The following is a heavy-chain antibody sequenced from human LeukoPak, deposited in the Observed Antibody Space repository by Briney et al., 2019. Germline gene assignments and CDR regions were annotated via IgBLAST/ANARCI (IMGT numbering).Heavy chain of an antibody. V-gene: IGHV4-39*07. Sequence: PSETLSLTCTVSGGSISSSSYYWGWIRQPPGTGLEWIGSIYYSGSTYYNPSLKSRVTISVDTSKNQFSLKLSSVTAADTAVYYCVREGGSDWYSGWFDPWGQGTLVTVSS. CDR3: VREGGSDWYSGWFDP. D-gene: IGHD6-19*01. CDR2: IYYSGST. J-gene: IGHJ5*02. CDR1: GGSISSSSYY.